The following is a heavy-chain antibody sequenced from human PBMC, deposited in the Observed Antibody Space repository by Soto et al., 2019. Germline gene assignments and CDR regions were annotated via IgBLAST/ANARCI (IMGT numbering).Heavy chain of an antibody. J-gene: IGHJ6*02. D-gene: IGHD2-8*01. V-gene: IGHV4-34*01. CDR3: ARGRRMGLAAGMDV. CDR2: INHSGST. CDR1: GGSFSGYY. Sequence: SETLSLTCAVYGGSFSGYYWSWIRQPPGKGLEWIGEINHSGSTNYNPSLKSRVTISVDTSKNQFSLKLSSVTAADTAVYYCARGRRMGLAAGMDVWGQGTTVTVSS.